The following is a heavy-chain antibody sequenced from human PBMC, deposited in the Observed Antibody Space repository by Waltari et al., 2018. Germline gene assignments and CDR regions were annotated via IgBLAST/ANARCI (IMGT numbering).Heavy chain of an antibody. V-gene: IGHV3-23*01. Sequence: EVQLLESGGGLVQPGGSLRLSCAASGFTFSSYAMSWVSQAPGKGLEWVSAISGSGGSTYYADSVKGRFTISRDNSKNTLYLQMNSLRAEDTAVYYCAKDRVWGSGSDQSWGQGTLVTVSS. CDR2: ISGSGGST. CDR3: AKDRVWGSGSDQS. J-gene: IGHJ4*02. D-gene: IGHD3-10*01. CDR1: GFTFSSYA.